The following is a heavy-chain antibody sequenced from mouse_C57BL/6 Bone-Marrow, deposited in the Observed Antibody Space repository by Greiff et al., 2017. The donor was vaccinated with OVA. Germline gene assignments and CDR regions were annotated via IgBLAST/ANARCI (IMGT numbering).Heavy chain of an antibody. J-gene: IGHJ2*01. CDR1: GFTFSDYG. CDR3: ARSDYDYFDY. D-gene: IGHD2-4*01. CDR2: ISSGSSTI. Sequence: EVKLMESGGGLVKPGGSLKLSCAASGFTFSDYGMHWVRQAPEKGLEWVAYISSGSSTIYYADTVKGRFTISRDNAKNTLFLQMTSLRSEDTAMYYGARSDYDYFDYWGQGTTLTVSS. V-gene: IGHV5-17*01.